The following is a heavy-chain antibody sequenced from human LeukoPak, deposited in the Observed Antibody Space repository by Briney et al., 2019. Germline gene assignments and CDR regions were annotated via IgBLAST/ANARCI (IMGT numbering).Heavy chain of an antibody. CDR1: GFTFSTHE. CDR3: TRRADWGYWFDP. D-gene: IGHD3-16*01. J-gene: IGHJ5*02. CDR2: IGGSGLTM. V-gene: IGHV3-48*03. Sequence: PGGSLRLSCGASGFTFSTHEMNWVRQAPGKGLEWVSYIGGSGLTMFYADSVKGRFTTSRDNAKNSLYLQMNSLRAEDTAVYYCTRRADWGYWFDPWGQGTLVTVSS.